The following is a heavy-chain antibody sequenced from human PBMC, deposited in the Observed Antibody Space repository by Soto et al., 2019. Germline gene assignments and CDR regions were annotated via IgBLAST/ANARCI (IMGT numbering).Heavy chain of an antibody. J-gene: IGHJ4*02. CDR3: ARVIGGRKLFDY. Sequence: PSETLSLTCTVSGAYVNNDYWTRIRQSAGKGLECIGYISYSGTINYNPSFRSRVSMSLDTSKNQFYLRLSSVAAADTAFYYCARVIGGRKLFDYWGQGTLVTVS. CDR1: GAYVNNDY. V-gene: IGHV4-59*02. CDR2: ISYSGTI. D-gene: IGHD1-26*01.